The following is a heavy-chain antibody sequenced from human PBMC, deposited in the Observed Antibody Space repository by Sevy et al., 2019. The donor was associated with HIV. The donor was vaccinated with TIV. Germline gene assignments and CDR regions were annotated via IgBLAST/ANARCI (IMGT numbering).Heavy chain of an antibody. J-gene: IGHJ4*02. CDR2: ISSSGSTI. CDR1: GLTFSTYE. CDR3: ARGEWGGVNY. V-gene: IGHV3-48*03. Sequence: GGSLRLSCAASGLTFSTYEMNWVRQAPGKGLEWVSYISSSGSTIYYADSVKGRFTISRDNAKNSLYLQMNSLRAEDTAVYYWARGEWGGVNYWGQGTLVTVSS. D-gene: IGHD3-16*01.